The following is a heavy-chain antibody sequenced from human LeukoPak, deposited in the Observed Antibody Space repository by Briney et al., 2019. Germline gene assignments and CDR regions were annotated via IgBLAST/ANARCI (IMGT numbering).Heavy chain of an antibody. D-gene: IGHD6-13*01. J-gene: IGHJ4*02. CDR3: ARNLNMSSSSWYGHYFDY. V-gene: IGHV1-69*13. Sequence: ASVKVSCKAFGGTFSSYTISWVRQAPGQGLEWMGGIIPIFGTANYAQKFQGRVTITADESTSTAYMELSSLRSEDTAVYYCARNLNMSSSSWYGHYFDYWGQGTLVTVSS. CDR2: IIPIFGTA. CDR1: GGTFSSYT.